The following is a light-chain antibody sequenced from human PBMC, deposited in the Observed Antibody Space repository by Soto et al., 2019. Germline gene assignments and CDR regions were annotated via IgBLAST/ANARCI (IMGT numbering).Light chain of an antibody. CDR1: SSDVGGYNY. J-gene: IGLJ1*01. V-gene: IGLV2-14*01. CDR3: SSYTGSSPYV. CDR2: DVS. Sequence: QSALTQPASVSGSPGQSITISCTGTSSDVGGYNYVSWYQQHPGKAPKLMIYDVSNRPSGISNRFSGSKSGNTASLTISGLQPEDEADYYCSSYTGSSPYVFGTGTKVTVL.